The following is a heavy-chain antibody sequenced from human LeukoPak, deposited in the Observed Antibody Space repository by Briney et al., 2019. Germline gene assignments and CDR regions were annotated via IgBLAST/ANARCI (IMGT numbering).Heavy chain of an antibody. Sequence: GGSLRLSCAASGFTFSSYAMSWVRQAPGKGLEWVSAISGSGGSTYYADSVKGRFTISRDNSKNTLYLQMNSLRAEDTAVYYCAKRHMTRYYYDSSGYFVYWGQGTLVTVSS. V-gene: IGHV3-23*01. CDR3: AKRHMTRYYYDSSGYFVY. CDR2: ISGSGGST. J-gene: IGHJ4*02. CDR1: GFTFSSYA. D-gene: IGHD3-22*01.